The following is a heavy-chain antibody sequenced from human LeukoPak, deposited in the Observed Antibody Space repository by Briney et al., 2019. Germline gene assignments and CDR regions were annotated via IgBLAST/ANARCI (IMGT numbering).Heavy chain of an antibody. D-gene: IGHD2-2*01. CDR3: AKDQCTRTSCDGYPGY. CDR2: IHFDGSTK. CDR1: GFTFSSYG. J-gene: IGHJ4*02. V-gene: IGHV3-30*02. Sequence: PGGSLRLSCAASGFTFSSYGMHWVRQAPGKGQEWVAFIHFDGSTKYSGDSVKGRFTISRDNSKNTLYLQMNSLRPEDTAVYYCAKDQCTRTSCDGYPGYWGQGSLVTVSS.